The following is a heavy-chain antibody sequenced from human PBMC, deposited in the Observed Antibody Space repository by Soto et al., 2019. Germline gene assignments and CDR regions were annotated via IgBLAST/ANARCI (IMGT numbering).Heavy chain of an antibody. Sequence: GESLKISCKGSGYSFTSYWIGWVRQMPGKGLEWMGIIYPGDSDTRYSPYFQGQVTISADKSISTAYLQWSSLKASDTAMYYCARLGGGYCSSTSCYGYYYYMDVWGKGTTVTVSS. CDR3: ARLGGGYCSSTSCYGYYYYMDV. CDR1: GYSFTSYW. J-gene: IGHJ6*03. D-gene: IGHD2-2*01. CDR2: IYPGDSDT. V-gene: IGHV5-51*01.